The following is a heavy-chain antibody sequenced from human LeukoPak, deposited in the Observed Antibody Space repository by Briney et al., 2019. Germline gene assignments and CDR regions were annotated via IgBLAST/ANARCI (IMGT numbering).Heavy chain of an antibody. J-gene: IGHJ6*03. CDR1: GFTVSSNY. V-gene: IGHV3-23*01. CDR2: ISGSGGST. D-gene: IGHD2-2*01. CDR3: ATDGLGYCSSTSCYYMDV. Sequence: PGGSLRLSCAASGFTVSSNYMSWVRQAPGKGLEWVSAISGSGGSTYYADSVKGRFTISRDNSKNTLYLQMNSLRAEDTAVYYCATDGLGYCSSTSCYYMDVWGKGTTVTVSS.